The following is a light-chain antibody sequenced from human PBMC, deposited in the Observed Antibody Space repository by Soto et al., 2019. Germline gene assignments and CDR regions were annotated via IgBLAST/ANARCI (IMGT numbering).Light chain of an antibody. CDR3: QQFNNYPWT. V-gene: IGKV1-5*03. J-gene: IGKJ1*01. CDR2: KSS. Sequence: DIQMTQSPSTLSASVGDRVTITCRASQSISSWLAWYQQKPGKAPKLLIYKSSSLESGVPSRFSGSGSGTEFTLTISSLQPDDFASYDCQQFNNYPWTCGQGTRVEIK. CDR1: QSISSW.